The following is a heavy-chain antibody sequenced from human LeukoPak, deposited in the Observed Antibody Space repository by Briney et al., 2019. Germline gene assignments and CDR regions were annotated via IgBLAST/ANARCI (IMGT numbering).Heavy chain of an antibody. CDR1: GFTFSSYS. CDR2: ISSSSSTI. CDR3: ARGGDSSGYYSPDAFDI. V-gene: IGHV3-48*04. D-gene: IGHD3-22*01. J-gene: IGHJ3*02. Sequence: GGSLRLSCAASGFTFSSYSMNWVRQAPGMGLEWVSYISSSSSTIYYADSVKGRFTISRDNAKNSLYLQMNSLRAEDTAVYYCARGGDSSGYYSPDAFDIWGQGTMVTVSS.